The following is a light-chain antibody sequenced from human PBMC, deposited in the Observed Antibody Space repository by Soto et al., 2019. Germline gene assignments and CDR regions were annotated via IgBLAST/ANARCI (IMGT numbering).Light chain of an antibody. J-gene: IGLJ1*01. Sequence: QSVLTQPPSASGSPGQSVTISCTGTSSDVGGYNYVSWYQQHPGKAPKLMIFEVSKRPSGVPDRFSGSKSDNTASLTGSGLQAEDEADYYCSSYAGRYSFGVFGTGTQPTVL. CDR1: SSDVGGYNY. CDR2: EVS. CDR3: SSYAGRYSFGV. V-gene: IGLV2-8*01.